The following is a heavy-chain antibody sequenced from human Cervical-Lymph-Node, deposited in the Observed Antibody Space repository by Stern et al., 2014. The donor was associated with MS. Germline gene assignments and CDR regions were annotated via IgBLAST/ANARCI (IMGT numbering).Heavy chain of an antibody. CDR3: ATFFRSGSSYYFDY. CDR2: IYYSGST. CDR1: GGSIRNYY. Sequence: QLQLQESGPGLVKPSETLSLTCTVSGGSIRNYYWTWIRQPPGKGLEWIGYIYYSGSTNSNPSLKSRVTISVDPSKNLPSLNIRFVTAADTAVYYCATFFRSGSSYYFDYWGQGTLVTVAS. V-gene: IGHV4-59*08. J-gene: IGHJ4*02. D-gene: IGHD5-12*01.